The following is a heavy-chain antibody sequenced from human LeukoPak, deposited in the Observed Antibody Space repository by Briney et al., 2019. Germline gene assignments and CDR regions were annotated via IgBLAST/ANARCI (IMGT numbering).Heavy chain of an antibody. CDR3: ARSRYNVNYYYYGMDV. J-gene: IGHJ6*02. CDR2: ISSGSSTI. CDR1: GFTFSSYS. D-gene: IGHD5/OR15-5a*01. Sequence: GGSLRLSCAASGFTFSSYSMNWVRQAPGKGLEWISYISSGSSTIYYADSVKGRFTISRDNAKNSLYLQMNSLRAEDTAVYYCARSRYNVNYYYYGMDVWGQGTTVTVSS. V-gene: IGHV3-48*01.